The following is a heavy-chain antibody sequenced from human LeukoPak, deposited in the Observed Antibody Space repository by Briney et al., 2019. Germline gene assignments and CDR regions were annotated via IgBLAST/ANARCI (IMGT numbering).Heavy chain of an antibody. CDR2: INHSGST. D-gene: IGHD3-10*01. Sequence: SETLSLTCAVYGGSFSGYYWSWIRQPPGKGLEWIGEINHSGSTNYNPSLKSRVTISVDTSKNQFSLKLSSVTAADTAVYYCASLYGSGSPPLDYWGQGTLVTVSS. V-gene: IGHV4-34*01. CDR1: GGSFSGYY. J-gene: IGHJ4*02. CDR3: ASLYGSGSPPLDY.